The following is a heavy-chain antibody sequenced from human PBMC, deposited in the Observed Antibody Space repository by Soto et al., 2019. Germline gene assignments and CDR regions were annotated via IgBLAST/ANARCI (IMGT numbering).Heavy chain of an antibody. D-gene: IGHD3-22*01. CDR2: IHHSGST. J-gene: IGHJ4*02. Sequence: SETLSLTCAVYGGSFSGYFWSWIRQPPGKGLEWIGEIHHSGSTNCNPSLKSRVTISVDTSKNQFSLKLSSVTAADTAVYYCARGYYYDSSGYSLLWNYWGQGTLVTVSS. V-gene: IGHV4-34*01. CDR3: ARGYYYDSSGYSLLWNY. CDR1: GGSFSGYF.